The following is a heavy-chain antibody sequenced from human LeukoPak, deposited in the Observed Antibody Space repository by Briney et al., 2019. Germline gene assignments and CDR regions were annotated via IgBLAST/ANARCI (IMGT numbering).Heavy chain of an antibody. J-gene: IGHJ3*02. CDR3: ASSGRYAEDAFDI. CDR1: GSTFRTYW. CDR2: INSDGSST. D-gene: IGHD1-26*01. Sequence: GGSLRLSCAASGSTFRTYWMHWVRQAPGKGLVWVSRINSDGSSTNYADSVKGRFTISRDNAKNTLYLQMNSLRGEDTAIYYCASSGRYAEDAFDIWGQGTMVTVPS. V-gene: IGHV3-74*01.